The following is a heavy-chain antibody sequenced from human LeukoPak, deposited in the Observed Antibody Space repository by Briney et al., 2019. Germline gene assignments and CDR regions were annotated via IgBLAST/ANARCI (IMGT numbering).Heavy chain of an antibody. D-gene: IGHD2-2*01. Sequence: PGGSLKLSCAASGFTFDNYAMHWVRQAPGKGLEWVSGISWHNANIGYADSVKGRFTISRDNSKNTMCLQMNSLRAEDTAVYFCAKDHRNIVVVPDALDYYYFYMDVWGKGTTVTVSS. CDR3: AKDHRNIVVVPDALDYYYFYMDV. J-gene: IGHJ6*03. CDR2: ISWHNANI. CDR1: GFTFDNYA. V-gene: IGHV3-9*01.